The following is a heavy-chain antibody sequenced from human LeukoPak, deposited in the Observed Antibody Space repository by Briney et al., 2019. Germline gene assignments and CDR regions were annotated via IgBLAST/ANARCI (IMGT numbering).Heavy chain of an antibody. CDR2: IYYSGST. CDR3: ARLGWELSPYFDY. CDR1: GGSISSSSYY. V-gene: IGHV4-39*01. Sequence: SETLSLTCTVSGGSISSSSYYWGWIRQPPGKGLEWIGSIYYSGSTYYNPSLKSRVTISVDTSKNQFSLKLSSVTAADTAVYYCARLGWELSPYFDYWGQGTLVTVSS. D-gene: IGHD1-26*01. J-gene: IGHJ4*02.